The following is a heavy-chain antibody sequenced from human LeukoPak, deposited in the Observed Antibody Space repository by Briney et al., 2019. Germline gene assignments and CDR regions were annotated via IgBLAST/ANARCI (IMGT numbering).Heavy chain of an antibody. D-gene: IGHD5-18*01. Sequence: GGSLRLSCVASGFSLSSYSMDCVRQVQGKGREGVSSNSSSSSHIYYAHSMKGRFTISRDNAKNSLYLQMNSLRAEDTAVYYCARRGSYGSFDYWGQGTLVTVSS. CDR3: ARRGSYGSFDY. CDR1: GFSLSSYS. CDR2: NSSSSSHI. V-gene: IGHV3-21*01. J-gene: IGHJ4*02.